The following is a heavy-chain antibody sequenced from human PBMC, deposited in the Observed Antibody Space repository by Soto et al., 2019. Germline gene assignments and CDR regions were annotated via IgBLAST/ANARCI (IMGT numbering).Heavy chain of an antibody. CDR2: IYYSGTT. CDR3: ARRWGSTFDY. Sequence: QMQLQESGPGLVKPSEPLSLTCTVSGGSISNYYWSWIRQSPGKGLEWIGYIYYSGTTNYNPSLKSGVTITVAASKHQFSLKLGSVTAADAAVYYGARRWGSTFDYWGQGTQVTVSS. V-gene: IGHV4-59*08. D-gene: IGHD3-16*01. J-gene: IGHJ4*02. CDR1: GGSISNYY.